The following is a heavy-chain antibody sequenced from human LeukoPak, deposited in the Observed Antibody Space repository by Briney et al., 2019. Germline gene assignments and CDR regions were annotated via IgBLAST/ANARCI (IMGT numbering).Heavy chain of an antibody. J-gene: IGHJ5*02. CDR2: IYYSGST. D-gene: IGHD2-15*01. Sequence: NPSETLSLTCTVSGGSISSYYWSWIRQPPGKGLEWIGYIYYSGSTNYNPSLKSRVTISVDTSKNQFSLKLSSVTAADTAVYYCARAPLGYCSGGSCPNWFDPWGQGTLVTVSS. V-gene: IGHV4-59*01. CDR1: GGSISSYY. CDR3: ARAPLGYCSGGSCPNWFDP.